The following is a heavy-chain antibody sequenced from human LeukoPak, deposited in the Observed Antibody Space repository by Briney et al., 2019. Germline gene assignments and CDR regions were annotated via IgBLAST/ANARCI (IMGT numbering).Heavy chain of an antibody. Sequence: ASVKVSCKASGYTFTSYAISWVRQAPGQGLEWMGGIIPIFGTANYAQEFQGRVTITADKSTSTAYMELSSLTSEDTAVYYCARQTMVRGVTDAFDIWGQGTMVTVSS. V-gene: IGHV1-69*06. J-gene: IGHJ3*02. CDR3: ARQTMVRGVTDAFDI. D-gene: IGHD3-10*01. CDR1: GYTFTSYA. CDR2: IIPIFGTA.